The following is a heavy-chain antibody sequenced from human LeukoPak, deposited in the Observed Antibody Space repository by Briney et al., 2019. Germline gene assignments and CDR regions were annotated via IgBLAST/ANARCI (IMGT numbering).Heavy chain of an antibody. J-gene: IGHJ4*02. Sequence: GGSLRLSCAASGFTFSSYAMSWVRQAPGKGLEWVATIRGSGGSTYYADSVKGRFTISRDNSKNTLYLQMKSLRAEDTAVYYCAKSTTVTTERVYYFDYWGQGTLVTVSS. CDR1: GFTFSSYA. V-gene: IGHV3-23*01. D-gene: IGHD4-17*01. CDR3: AKSTTVTTERVYYFDY. CDR2: IRGSGGST.